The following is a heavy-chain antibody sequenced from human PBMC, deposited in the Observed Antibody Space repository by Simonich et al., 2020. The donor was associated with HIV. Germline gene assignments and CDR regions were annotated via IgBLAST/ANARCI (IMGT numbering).Heavy chain of an antibody. CDR3: AKDRYSSSSGSFDY. Sequence: QVQLVESGGGVVQPGRSLRLSCAASGFTFSSYAMHWVRQAPGKGLEWVAVISYDGSNKYYADSVKGRFTISRDNSKNTLYLQMNSLRAEDTAVYYCAKDRYSSSSGSFDYWGQGTLVTVSS. CDR2: ISYDGSNK. D-gene: IGHD6-6*01. CDR1: GFTFSSYA. V-gene: IGHV3-30*07. J-gene: IGHJ4*02.